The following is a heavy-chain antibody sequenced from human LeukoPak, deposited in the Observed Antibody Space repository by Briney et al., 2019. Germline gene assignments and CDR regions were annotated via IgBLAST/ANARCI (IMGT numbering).Heavy chain of an antibody. Sequence: ASVKVSCKASGYTFTGYDIHWVRQAPGQGLEWRGGINPNSGGTNYAQKFKGRVTMTRDTYISTAYMELSRLRSDDTAVYYCARAGVGWELLAAFDIWGQGTMVTVSS. CDR1: GYTFTGYD. J-gene: IGHJ3*02. D-gene: IGHD1-26*01. V-gene: IGHV1-2*02. CDR2: INPNSGGT. CDR3: ARAGVGWELLAAFDI.